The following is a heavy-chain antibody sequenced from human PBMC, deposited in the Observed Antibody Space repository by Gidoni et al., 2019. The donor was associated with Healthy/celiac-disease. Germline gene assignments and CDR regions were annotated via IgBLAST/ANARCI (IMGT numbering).Heavy chain of an antibody. J-gene: IGHJ3*02. D-gene: IGHD2-2*01. Sequence: QLQRVQAGAEVKMPGSSVKFSFKASGCTLSSYAISLVGQAPGHGLEWMGGIIPILSTVYYAQKFQGRVTITADESTSTDYIKMSSLRSEDAAVYYCAAEIPSWSPTDTFDIWGQGTMVTVSS. CDR2: IIPILSTV. CDR1: GCTLSSYA. CDR3: AAEIPSWSPTDTFDI. V-gene: IGHV1-69*01.